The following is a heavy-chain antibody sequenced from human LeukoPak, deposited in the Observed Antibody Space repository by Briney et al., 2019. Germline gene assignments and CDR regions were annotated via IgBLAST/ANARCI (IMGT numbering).Heavy chain of an antibody. D-gene: IGHD6-13*01. CDR3: ARSGSSWYHPVDY. CDR2: IYYSGST. J-gene: IGHJ4*02. V-gene: IGHV4-59*08. CDR1: GGSISSYY. Sequence: SETLPLTCTVSGGSISSYYWSWIRQPPGKGLEWIGYIYYSGSTNYNPSLKSRVTISVDTSKNQFSLKLSSVTAADTAVYYCARSGSSWYHPVDYWGQGTLVTVSS.